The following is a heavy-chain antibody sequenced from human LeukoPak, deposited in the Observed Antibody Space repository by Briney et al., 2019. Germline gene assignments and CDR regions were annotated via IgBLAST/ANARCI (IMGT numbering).Heavy chain of an antibody. CDR2: INPNSGGT. V-gene: IGHV1-2*04. J-gene: IGHJ6*04. CDR3: ARGRYFDWLAYGMDV. D-gene: IGHD3-9*01. Sequence: GASVKVSCKASGYTFTGYYMHWVRHAPGQGLEWMGWINPNSGGTNYAQKFQGWVTMTRDTSISTAYMELSRLRSDDTAVYYCARGRYFDWLAYGMDVWGKGTTVAVSS. CDR1: GYTFTGYY.